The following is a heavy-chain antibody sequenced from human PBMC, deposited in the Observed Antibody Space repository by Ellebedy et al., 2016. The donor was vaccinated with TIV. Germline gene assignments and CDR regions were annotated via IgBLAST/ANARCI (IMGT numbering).Heavy chain of an antibody. CDR3: ARLKMYVSPFYAMDV. D-gene: IGHD2-8*01. J-gene: IGHJ6*02. CDR1: GFTLNRYA. V-gene: IGHV3-23*01. CDR2: MSASGLTT. Sequence: GESLKICCAASGFTLNRYALNWVRHAPGKGLEWVSTMSASGLTTYYADSVKGRFPISRDNSKNTLYLQMNSLRAEDTAVYYCARLKMYVSPFYAMDVWGQGTAVTVSS.